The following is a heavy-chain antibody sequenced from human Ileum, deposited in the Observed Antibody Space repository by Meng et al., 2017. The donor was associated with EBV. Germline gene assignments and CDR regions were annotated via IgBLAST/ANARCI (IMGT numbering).Heavy chain of an antibody. CDR3: ARDPTGGEDHQRV. V-gene: IGHV4-4*02. J-gene: IGHJ4*02. CDR2: IYHSGIT. Sequence: QGLRQESGPGLVKPSGTRSLTAAASGGSISSSNWWSWVRQPPGKGLEWIGKIYHSGITIYNPSLKSRVTMSVDNSKNQFSLKLNSMTAADAAVYYCARDPTGGEDHQRVWGQGTLVTVSS. CDR1: GGSISSSNW. D-gene: IGHD1-14*01.